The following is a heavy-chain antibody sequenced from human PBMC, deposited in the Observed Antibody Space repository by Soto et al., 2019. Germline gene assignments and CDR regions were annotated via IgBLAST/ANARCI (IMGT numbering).Heavy chain of an antibody. D-gene: IGHD2-15*01. CDR2: IYYSGST. J-gene: IGHJ5*02. CDR1: GGSSSSYY. V-gene: IGHV4-59*01. Sequence: SETLSLTCTVSGGSSSSYYWSWIRQPPGKGLEWIGYIYYSGSTNYNPSLKSRVTISVDTSKNQFSLKLSSVTAADTAVYYCARVVGYCSGGSCYSFSFDPWGQGTLVTVSS. CDR3: ARVVGYCSGGSCYSFSFDP.